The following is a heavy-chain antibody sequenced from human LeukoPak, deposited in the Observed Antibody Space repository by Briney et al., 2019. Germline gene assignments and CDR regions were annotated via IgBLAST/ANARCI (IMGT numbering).Heavy chain of an antibody. CDR1: GFTFSSYG. CDR2: ISYDGSNK. D-gene: IGHD6-13*01. V-gene: IGHV3-30*18. Sequence: RGSLRLSCAASGFTFSSYGMHWVRQAPGKGLEWVAVISYDGSNKYYADSVKGRFTISRDNSKNTLYLQMNSLRAEDTAVYYCAKPDSSSWYGNVDYWGQGTLVTVSS. CDR3: AKPDSSSWYGNVDY. J-gene: IGHJ4*02.